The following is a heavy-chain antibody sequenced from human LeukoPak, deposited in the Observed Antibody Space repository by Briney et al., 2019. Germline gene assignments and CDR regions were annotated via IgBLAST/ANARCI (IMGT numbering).Heavy chain of an antibody. Sequence: KPSQTLSLTCTVSGGSISSGDYYWSWIRQHPGKGLEWIGYIYYSRDTYYNPSLKSRVTISVDTSKNQFSLKLSSVTAADTAVYYCARAPRDTNSWYYFDYWGQGTLVSVSS. D-gene: IGHD5-18*01. CDR1: GGSISSGDYY. J-gene: IGHJ4*02. V-gene: IGHV4-31*02. CDR3: ARAPRDTNSWYYFDY. CDR2: IYYSRDT.